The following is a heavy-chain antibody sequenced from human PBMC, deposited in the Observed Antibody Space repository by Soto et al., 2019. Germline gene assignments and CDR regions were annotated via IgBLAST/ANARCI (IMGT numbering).Heavy chain of an antibody. D-gene: IGHD3-10*01. CDR2: ISYDGSNK. Sequence: QVQLVESGGGVVQPGGSLRLSCAASGFTFSNYGMHWVRQAPGKGLEWVAVISYDGSNKYYADSVKGRFTISRDNSKNTLYLQMNSLTTEDTAVYYCARDWVWFGAHPIDYWGQGILVTVSS. CDR3: ARDWVWFGAHPIDY. CDR1: GFTFSNYG. J-gene: IGHJ4*02. V-gene: IGHV3-30*03.